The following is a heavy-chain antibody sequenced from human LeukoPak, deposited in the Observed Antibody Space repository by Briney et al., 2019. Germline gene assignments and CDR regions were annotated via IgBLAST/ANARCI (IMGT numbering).Heavy chain of an antibody. CDR2: INPSGGST. CDR1: GYTFTSYY. Sequence: GASVKVSCKASGYTFTSYYMHWVRQAPGQGLEWMGIINPSGGSTSYAQKFQGRVTMTRDTSTSTVYMELSSLRSEDTAAYYCARDLEGLAYCGGDCYPGNWFDPWGQGTLVTVSS. J-gene: IGHJ5*02. D-gene: IGHD2-21*02. V-gene: IGHV1-46*01. CDR3: ARDLEGLAYCGGDCYPGNWFDP.